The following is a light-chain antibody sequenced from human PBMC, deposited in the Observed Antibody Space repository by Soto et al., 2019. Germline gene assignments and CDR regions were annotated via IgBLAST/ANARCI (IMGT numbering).Light chain of an antibody. J-gene: IGLJ1*01. CDR3: GTWDSSLSAGV. CDR1: YSNIETNY. V-gene: IGLV1-51*01. Sequence: QSALTQPPSISATPGQKVTISCSGSYSNIETNYVSWYQQLPGTAPKLLIYDNTERPSGIPDRFSGSKSGSSATLSITGLQTGDEADYYCGTWDSSLSAGVFGTGTKVTVL. CDR2: DNT.